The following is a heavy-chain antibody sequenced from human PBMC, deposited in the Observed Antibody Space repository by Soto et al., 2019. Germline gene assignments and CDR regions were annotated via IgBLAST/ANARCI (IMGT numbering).Heavy chain of an antibody. CDR2: LGFDEGGR. D-gene: IGHD1-26*01. CDR3: AREPVGPDYAMDV. V-gene: IGHV3-33*01. CDR1: GFAFSSYG. J-gene: IGHJ6*02. Sequence: GGSLRLSCTASGFAFSSYGMHWVRQTPGKGLEWVAVLGFDEGGRYYADSVEGRFTISRDNSKNTLHLQMDSLRVEDSALYYCAREPVGPDYAMDVWGQGTTVTVSS.